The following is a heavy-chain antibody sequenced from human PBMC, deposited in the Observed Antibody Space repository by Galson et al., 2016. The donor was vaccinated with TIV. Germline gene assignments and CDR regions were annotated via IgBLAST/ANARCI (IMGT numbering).Heavy chain of an antibody. CDR2: FDPEAGKI. J-gene: IGHJ4*02. Sequence: SVKVSCKVPGDSLTELVIHWVRQAPGRGLEWLGGFDPEAGKIIYAQKLEGRVTLTADTSRDTAYMELGSLRFDDTAVYYCATVAWFPGLSLDNWGQGTLVTVSS. V-gene: IGHV1-24*01. CDR3: ATVAWFPGLSLDN. CDR1: GDSLTELV. D-gene: IGHD2/OR15-2a*01.